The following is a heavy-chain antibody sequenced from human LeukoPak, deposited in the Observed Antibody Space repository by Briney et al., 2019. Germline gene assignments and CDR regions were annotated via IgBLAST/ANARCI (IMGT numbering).Heavy chain of an antibody. CDR1: GSTFSSYT. J-gene: IGHJ6*03. D-gene: IGHD3-22*01. Sequence: SVKVSCKASGSTFSSYTISWVRQAPGQGLEWMGRIIPILGIANYAQKFQGRVTITADKSTSTAYMELSSLRSEDTAVYYCARLYYYDSSGYQGGYYYMDVWGKGTTVTVSS. CDR2: IIPILGIA. CDR3: ARLYYYDSSGYQGGYYYMDV. V-gene: IGHV1-69*02.